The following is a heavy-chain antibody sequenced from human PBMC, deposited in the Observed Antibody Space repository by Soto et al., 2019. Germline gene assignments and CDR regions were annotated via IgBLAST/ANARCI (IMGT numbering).Heavy chain of an antibody. D-gene: IGHD2-21*02. CDR1: GYPFTTYY. Sequence: GASVKVSCKSSGYPFTTYYLHWVRQAPGQGLEWMGMIHPSGGGSTYAQKFLGRVTMTMDSSTSTVFMELTSLRSADTAVYYCARGGHIAVVTDSFDSWGQGTLVNVSS. CDR2: IHPSGGGS. J-gene: IGHJ4*02. CDR3: ARGGHIAVVTDSFDS. V-gene: IGHV1-46*03.